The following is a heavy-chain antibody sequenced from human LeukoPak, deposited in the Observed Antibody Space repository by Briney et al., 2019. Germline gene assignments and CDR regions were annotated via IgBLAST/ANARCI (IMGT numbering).Heavy chain of an antibody. V-gene: IGHV1-2*02. CDR1: GYTFTSYY. CDR3: ARERNCSGGSCSDAFDI. J-gene: IGHJ3*02. Sequence: ASMKVSCKASGYTFTSYYMHWVRQAPGQGLEWMGWINPNSGGTNYAQKFQGRVTMTRDTSISTAYMELTRLRSDDTAVYYCARERNCSGGSCSDAFDIWGQGTMVTVSS. D-gene: IGHD2-15*01. CDR2: INPNSGGT.